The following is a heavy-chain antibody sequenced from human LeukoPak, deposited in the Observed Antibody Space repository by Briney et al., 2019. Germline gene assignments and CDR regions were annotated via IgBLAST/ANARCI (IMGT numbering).Heavy chain of an antibody. J-gene: IGHJ4*02. CDR2: FYKGDST. D-gene: IGHD2-15*01. Sequence: GGSLRLSCAASGFSVSNSYMYWVRQAPGKGLEWVSFFYKGDSTYYAESVRGRFTISRDNSKNTLYLLMNSLIPEDTAVYYCAREVVSSPSYFDSWGQGTLVTVSS. V-gene: IGHV3-53*01. CDR3: AREVVSSPSYFDS. CDR1: GFSVSNSY.